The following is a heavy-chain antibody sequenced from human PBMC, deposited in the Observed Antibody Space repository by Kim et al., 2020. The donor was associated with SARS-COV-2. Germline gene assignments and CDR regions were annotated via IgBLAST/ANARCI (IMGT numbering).Heavy chain of an antibody. CDR3: AKAEYSGSKRGTFDY. V-gene: IGHV3-30*18. CDR2: ISYDGSNK. CDR1: GFTFSSYG. J-gene: IGHJ4*01. D-gene: IGHD1-26*01. Sequence: GGSLRLSCAASGFTFSSYGMHWVRQAPGKGLEWVAVISYDGSNKYYADSVKGRFTISRDNSKNTLYLQMNSLRAEDTAVYYCAKAEYSGSKRGTFDYWG.